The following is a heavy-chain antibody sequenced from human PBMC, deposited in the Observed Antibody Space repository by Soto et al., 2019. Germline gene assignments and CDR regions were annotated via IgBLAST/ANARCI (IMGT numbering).Heavy chain of an antibody. D-gene: IGHD3-3*01. CDR2: MNPNSGNT. J-gene: IGHJ4*02. Sequence: GASVKVSCKASGYTFTSYDINWVRHATGQGLEWMGWMNPNSGNTGYAQKFQGRVTMTRNTSISTAYMELSSLRSEDTAVYYCARVGDFWSGSDYWGQGTLVTVSS. V-gene: IGHV1-8*01. CDR1: GYTFTSYD. CDR3: ARVGDFWSGSDY.